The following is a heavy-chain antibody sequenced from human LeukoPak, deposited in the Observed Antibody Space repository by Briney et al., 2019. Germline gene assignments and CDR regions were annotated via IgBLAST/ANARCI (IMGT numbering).Heavy chain of an antibody. Sequence: GESLKISCKGSGYSFSDYWIGWVRQMPGKGLEWMGIIYPGDSDTRYSSSFQGQVTISADNSISTAYLQWSSLQASDTAMYYCARAPTSLSNPYYFDYWGQGTPVTVSS. D-gene: IGHD2/OR15-2a*01. CDR3: ARAPTSLSNPYYFDY. J-gene: IGHJ4*02. CDR1: GYSFSDYW. V-gene: IGHV5-51*01. CDR2: IYPGDSDT.